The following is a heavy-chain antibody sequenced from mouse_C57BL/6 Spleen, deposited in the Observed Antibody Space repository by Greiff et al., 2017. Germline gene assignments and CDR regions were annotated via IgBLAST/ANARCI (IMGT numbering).Heavy chain of an antibody. Sequence: QVQLQQSGAELVKPGASVKISCKASGYAFSSYWMNWVTQRPGKGLEWIGQIYPGDGDTNYNGKFKGKATLTADKSSSTAYMQLSSLTSEDSAVYFCASEVANWGYFYYWGQGTTLTVSS. J-gene: IGHJ2*01. D-gene: IGHD4-1*01. CDR3: ASEVANWGYFYY. CDR1: GYAFSSYW. CDR2: IYPGDGDT. V-gene: IGHV1-80*01.